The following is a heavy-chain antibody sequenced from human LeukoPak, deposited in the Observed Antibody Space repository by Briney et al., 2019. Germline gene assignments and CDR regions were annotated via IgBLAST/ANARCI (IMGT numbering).Heavy chain of an antibody. J-gene: IGHJ4*02. Sequence: GGSLRLSCAASGFAFGDFYMFWIRQAPGKGLEWISYISNSGSTLYYADSVKGRFTISRDNDKNLLYLQMNSLRADDTAVYYCARDALGSYDYWGQGTLVTVSS. CDR2: ISNSGSTL. D-gene: IGHD3-10*01. CDR3: ARDALGSYDY. CDR1: GFAFGDFY. V-gene: IGHV3-11*01.